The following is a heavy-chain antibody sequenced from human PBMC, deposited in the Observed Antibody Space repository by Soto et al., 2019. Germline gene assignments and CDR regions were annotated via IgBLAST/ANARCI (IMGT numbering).Heavy chain of an antibody. Sequence: EVQVVDSGGGVVRPGGSLRLSCAASGFTFDDHGMAWVRQLPGQGLECVAGINWNGATTDYADSVKGRFTISSHNATNFLFLQMDSLRAEDTDLSHWARAISTWLCYLDVWAKVPTVTVS. CDR1: GFTFDDHG. D-gene: IGHD2-2*01. CDR2: INWNGATT. J-gene: IGHJ6*03. V-gene: IGHV3-20*01. CDR3: ARAISTWLCYLDV.